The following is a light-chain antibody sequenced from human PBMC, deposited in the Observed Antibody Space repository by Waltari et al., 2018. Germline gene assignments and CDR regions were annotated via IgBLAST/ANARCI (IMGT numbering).Light chain of an antibody. CDR1: QGISSR. Sequence: DIQMTQSPSSVSASVGDRVTLTCRARQGISSRLAWYQQKPGKAPKLLIYAASSLHSGVPSRFSGSGSGTEFTLTISSLQPEDFATYYCQQVNSFPRTFGPGTKVEVK. J-gene: IGKJ1*01. CDR3: QQVNSFPRT. CDR2: AAS. V-gene: IGKV1-12*01.